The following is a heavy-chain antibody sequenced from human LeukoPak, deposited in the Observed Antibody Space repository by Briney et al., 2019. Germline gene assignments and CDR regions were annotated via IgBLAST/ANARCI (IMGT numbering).Heavy chain of an antibody. D-gene: IGHD1-26*01. CDR2: ISAYNGNT. J-gene: IGHJ4*02. CDR3: AGGLKRVGATTLLFDY. CDR1: GYTFTSYG. V-gene: IGHV1-18*01. Sequence: AASVKVSCKASGYTFTSYGISWVRQAPGQGLEWMGWISAYNGNTNYAQKLQGRVTMTTDTSTSTAYMELSRLRSDDTAVYYCAGGLKRVGATTLLFDYWGQGTLVTVSS.